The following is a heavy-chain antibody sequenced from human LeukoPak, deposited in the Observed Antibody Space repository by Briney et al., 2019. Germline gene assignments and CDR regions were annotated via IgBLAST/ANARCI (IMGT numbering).Heavy chain of an antibody. D-gene: IGHD3-3*01. J-gene: IGHJ4*02. Sequence: QSGGSLRLSCAASGFTLSSYWMHCVRQAPGKGLLWVSRINGEGSSITYADSVKGRFTISRDNAKNTLYLQMNSLRAEDTAVYYCARDPFGVVNIWGQGTLVTVSS. CDR3: ARDPFGVVNI. CDR2: INGEGSSI. CDR1: GFTLSSYW. V-gene: IGHV3-74*03.